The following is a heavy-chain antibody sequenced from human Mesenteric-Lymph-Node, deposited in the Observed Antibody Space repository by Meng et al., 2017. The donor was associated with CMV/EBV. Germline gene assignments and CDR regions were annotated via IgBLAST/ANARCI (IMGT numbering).Heavy chain of an antibody. CDR1: DSISSGGFY. D-gene: IGHD3-3*01. V-gene: IGHV4-31*02. J-gene: IGHJ2*01. Sequence: DSISSGGFYWSWIRQQPGKGLEWVGYISYTGSTYYHPSLKSRVSISLDTSRNHFSLKLSSVTAADTAVYYCARYGLWSGYYSGYFDFWGRGTLVTVSS. CDR3: ARYGLWSGYYSGYFDF. CDR2: ISYTGST.